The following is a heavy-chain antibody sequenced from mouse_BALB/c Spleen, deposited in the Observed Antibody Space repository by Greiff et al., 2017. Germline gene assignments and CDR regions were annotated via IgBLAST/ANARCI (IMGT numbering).Heavy chain of an antibody. J-gene: IGHJ2*01. V-gene: IGHV1-15*01. Sequence: QVQLQQSGAELVRPGASVTLSCKASGYTFTDYEMHWVKQTPVHGLEWIGAIDPETGGTAYNQKFKGKATLTADKSSSTAYMELRSLTSEDSAVYYCTRFDKAGNYFDYWGQGTTLTVSS. CDR3: TRFDKAGNYFDY. CDR2: IDPETGGT. D-gene: IGHD4-1*01. CDR1: GYTFTDYE.